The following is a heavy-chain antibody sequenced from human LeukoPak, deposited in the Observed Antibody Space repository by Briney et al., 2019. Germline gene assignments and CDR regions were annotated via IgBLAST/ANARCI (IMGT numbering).Heavy chain of an antibody. CDR2: IKQDGSEK. CDR3: AREAGTADY. CDR1: GFTSSSYA. Sequence: GGSLRLSCAASGFTSSSYAMSWVRQAPGKGLEWVANIKQDGSEKYYVDSVKGRFTISRDNAKNSLYLQMNSLRVEDTAVYYCAREAGTADYWGQGTLVTVSS. V-gene: IGHV3-7*01. D-gene: IGHD6-13*01. J-gene: IGHJ4*02.